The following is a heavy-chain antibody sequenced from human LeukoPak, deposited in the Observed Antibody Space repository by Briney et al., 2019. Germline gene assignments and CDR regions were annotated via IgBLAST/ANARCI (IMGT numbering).Heavy chain of an antibody. CDR1: GFTFSSYG. CDR2: IWYDGSNK. D-gene: IGHD3-10*01. CDR3: ARGPYGSGSIDAFDI. V-gene: IGHV3-33*01. Sequence: PGRSLRLSCAASGFTFSSYGMHWVRQAPGKGLEWVAVIWYDGSNKYYADSVKGRFTISRDNSKNTLYLQMNSLRAEDTAVYYCARGPYGSGSIDAFDIWGQGTMVTVSS. J-gene: IGHJ3*02.